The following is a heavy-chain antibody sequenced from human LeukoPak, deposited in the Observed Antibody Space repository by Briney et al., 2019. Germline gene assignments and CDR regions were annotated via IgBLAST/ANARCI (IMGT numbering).Heavy chain of an antibody. Sequence: GGSLRLSCAASGFTFSSYSMNWVRQAPGKGLEWVSSISSSSSYIYYADSVKGRFTISRDNAKNSLYLQMNSPRAEGTAVYYCARDRSGGNWFDPWGQGTLVTVSS. CDR2: ISSSSSYI. CDR1: GFTFSSYS. V-gene: IGHV3-21*01. CDR3: ARDRSGGNWFDP. J-gene: IGHJ5*02. D-gene: IGHD3-16*01.